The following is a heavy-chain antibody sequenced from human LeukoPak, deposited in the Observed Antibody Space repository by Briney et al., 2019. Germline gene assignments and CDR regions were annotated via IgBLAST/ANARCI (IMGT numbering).Heavy chain of an antibody. D-gene: IGHD2-2*01. CDR1: GYSISSGYY. CDR2: IYHSGST. CDR3: ARHYIVVVPAATFNWFDP. J-gene: IGHJ5*02. V-gene: IGHV4-38-2*01. Sequence: SETLSLTCAVSGYSISSGYYWGWIRQPPGKGLEWIGSIYHSGSTYYSPSLKSRVTISVDTSKNQFSLKLSSVTAADTAVYYCARHYIVVVPAATFNWFDPWGQGTLVTVSS.